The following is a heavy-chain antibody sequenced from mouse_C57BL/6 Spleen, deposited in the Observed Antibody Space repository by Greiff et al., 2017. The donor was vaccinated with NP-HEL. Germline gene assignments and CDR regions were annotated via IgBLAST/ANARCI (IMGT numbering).Heavy chain of an antibody. Sequence: QVQLQQPGAELVRPGTSVKLSCKASGYTFTSYWMHWVKQRPGQGLEWIGVIDPSDSYTNYNQKFKGKATLTVDTSSSTAYMQLSSLTSEDSAVYYCARSYGYDGGYYAMGYWGKGTSVTVAS. CDR1: GYTFTSYW. CDR2: IDPSDSYT. J-gene: IGHJ4*01. V-gene: IGHV1-59*01. CDR3: ARSYGYDGGYYAMGY. D-gene: IGHD2-2*01.